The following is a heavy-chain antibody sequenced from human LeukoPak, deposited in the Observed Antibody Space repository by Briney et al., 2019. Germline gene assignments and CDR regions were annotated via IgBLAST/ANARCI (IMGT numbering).Heavy chain of an antibody. CDR3: VKDVITAVAGFDY. Sequence: GGSLRLSCAASGFTFSSYDMHWVRQATGKGLEWVSAIGTAGDAYYPGSVKGRFTISRDNSRNTLYLQMHSLRAEDTAVYYCVKDVITAVAGFDYWGQGTLVTVSS. J-gene: IGHJ4*02. CDR2: IGTAGDA. V-gene: IGHV3-13*01. D-gene: IGHD6-19*01. CDR1: GFTFSSYD.